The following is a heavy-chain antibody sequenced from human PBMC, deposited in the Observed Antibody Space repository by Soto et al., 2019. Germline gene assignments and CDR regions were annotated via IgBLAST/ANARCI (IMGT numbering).Heavy chain of an antibody. CDR1: GYSFTSYG. J-gene: IGHJ6*02. Sequence: QVQLVQSGAEVKKPGASLKVSCKASGYSFTSYGISWVRQAPGQGLERMGWITTYNGEVNYAQNLLGRVTLTTDTATTTVYMELRSLRSDDTDVYYCARRTRWNDGGYYDYDMDVWGQGTTVTVSS. D-gene: IGHD1-1*01. CDR2: ITTYNGEV. CDR3: ARRTRWNDGGYYDYDMDV. V-gene: IGHV1-18*01.